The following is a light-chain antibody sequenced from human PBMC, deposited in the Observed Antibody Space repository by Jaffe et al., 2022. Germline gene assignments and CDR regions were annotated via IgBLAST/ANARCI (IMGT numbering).Light chain of an antibody. CDR2: KAS. V-gene: IGKV1-5*03. CDR3: QQYNTYAT. Sequence: DIQMTQSPSTVSASVGDRVVIRCRASQTANVWLAWYQQKPGKPPKLLIYKASTLQSGIPSRFSGSGSGTEFTLTISSLQPDDSGTYYCQQYNTYATFGQGTRVEVK. J-gene: IGKJ1*01. CDR1: QTANVW.